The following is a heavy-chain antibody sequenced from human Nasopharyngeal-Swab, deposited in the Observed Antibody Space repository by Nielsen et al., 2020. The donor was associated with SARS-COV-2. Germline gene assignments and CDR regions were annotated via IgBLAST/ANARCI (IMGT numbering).Heavy chain of an antibody. J-gene: IGHJ4*02. CDR1: GGSISSSSYY. V-gene: IGHV4-39*01. CDR3: ARRQGGWLQAVHYFDY. CDR2: IHYSGST. Sequence: SETLSLTYTVSGGSISSSSYYWGWIRQPPGKGLEWIGSIHYSGSTYYNPSLKSRVTISVDTSKNQFSLKLSSVTAADTAVYYCARRQGGWLQAVHYFDYWGQGTLVTVSS. D-gene: IGHD5-24*01.